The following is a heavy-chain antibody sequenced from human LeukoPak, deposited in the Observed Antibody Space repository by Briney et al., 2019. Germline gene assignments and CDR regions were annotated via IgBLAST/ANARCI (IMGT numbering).Heavy chain of an antibody. Sequence: GGSLRLSCAASGFTFSNYAMNWVHQAPGKGLEWVSGISGNGGSTYHADFVKGRCTISRDNSKNSLYLQMNSLRAEDTALYYCAKERDGYNFGGQGTLVTVSS. CDR2: ISGNGGST. CDR3: AKERDGYNF. CDR1: GFTFSNYA. J-gene: IGHJ4*02. D-gene: IGHD5-24*01. V-gene: IGHV3-23*01.